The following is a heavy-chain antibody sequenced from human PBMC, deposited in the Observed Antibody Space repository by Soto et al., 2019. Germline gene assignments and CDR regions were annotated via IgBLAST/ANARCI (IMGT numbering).Heavy chain of an antibody. Sequence: QVQLQESGPGLVKPSETLSLTCTVSGGSISGFYWSWIRQPPGKGLEWIGNIHYSGSTNYNPSLKSRVTISVDTSNSQFSLKLSSVTAADTAVYYCARELGDGFDIWGQGTMVTVSS. V-gene: IGHV4-59*01. D-gene: IGHD3-16*01. CDR3: ARELGDGFDI. CDR1: GGSISGFY. J-gene: IGHJ3*02. CDR2: IHYSGST.